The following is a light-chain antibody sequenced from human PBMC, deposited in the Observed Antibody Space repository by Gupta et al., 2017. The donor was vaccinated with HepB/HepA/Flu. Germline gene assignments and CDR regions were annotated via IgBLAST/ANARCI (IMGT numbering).Light chain of an antibody. J-gene: IGLJ2*01. CDR1: SSNVGNNI. V-gene: IGLV1-51*01. CDR2: DNI. Sequence: QPVLTQPPSVSAPPGQKVTISCSGNSSNVGNNIISWYHQLPRTDPRLLIFDNINRPPGILDRVFGSKYGAYATPGITGLQTGDEADDYCDRWDVSMRAVVFGGGTKLTVL. CDR3: DRWDVSMRAVV.